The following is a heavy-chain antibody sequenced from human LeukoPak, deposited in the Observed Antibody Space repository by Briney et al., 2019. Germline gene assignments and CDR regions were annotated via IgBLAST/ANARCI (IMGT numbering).Heavy chain of an antibody. CDR2: INHNGNVN. CDR3: ARSRRGYSYGNYYYYGMDV. J-gene: IGHJ6*02. D-gene: IGHD5-18*01. V-gene: IGHV3-7*03. Sequence: PGGSLRLSCAASGFTFSSYWMNWARQAPGKGLEWVASINHNGNVNYYVDSVKGRFTISRDNAKNSLYLQMSNLRAEDTAVYYCARSRRGYSYGNYYYYGMDVWGQGTTVTVSS. CDR1: GFTFSSYW.